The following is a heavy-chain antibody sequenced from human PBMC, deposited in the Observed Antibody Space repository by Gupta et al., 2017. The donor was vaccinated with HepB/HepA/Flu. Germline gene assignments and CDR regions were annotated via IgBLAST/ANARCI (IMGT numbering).Heavy chain of an antibody. CDR2: IKQDGSEK. V-gene: IGHV3-7*01. CDR3: ARDIVVVPAATYFDY. Sequence: EVQLVESGGGLVQPGGSLSLSCAASGFTFSSYWMSWVRQAPGKGLEWVANIKQDGSEKYYVDSVKGRFTISRDNAKNSLYLQMNSLRAEDTAVYYCARDIVVVPAATYFDYWGQGTLVTVSS. CDR1: GFTFSSYW. D-gene: IGHD2-2*01. J-gene: IGHJ4*02.